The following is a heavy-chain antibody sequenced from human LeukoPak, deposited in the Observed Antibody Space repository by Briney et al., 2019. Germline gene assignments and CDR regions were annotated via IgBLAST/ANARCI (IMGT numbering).Heavy chain of an antibody. V-gene: IGHV3-48*03. CDR3: ARGSPGY. CDR1: GFTFSNYE. J-gene: IGHJ4*02. Sequence: PGGSLRLSCAASGFTFSNYEMNWVRQAPGKGLEWVSYITSSGNTIYYANSVKGRSTISRDNAKNSLYLQMNSLRAEDTAVYYCARGSPGYWGQGTLVTVSS. CDR2: ITSSGNTI.